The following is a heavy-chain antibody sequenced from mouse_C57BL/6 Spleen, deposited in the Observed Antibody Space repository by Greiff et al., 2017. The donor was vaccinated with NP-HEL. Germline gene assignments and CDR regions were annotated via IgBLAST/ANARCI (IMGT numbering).Heavy chain of an antibody. CDR1: GYTFTSYW. J-gene: IGHJ2*01. CDR2: IDPSDSYT. D-gene: IGHD1-1*01. Sequence: QVQLQQPGAELVKPGASVKLSCKASGYTFTSYWMQWVKQRPGQGLEWIGEIDPSDSYTNYNQKFKGKATLTVDTSSSTAYMQLSSLTSEDSAVYYCARCIYYYGSSLYFDYWGQGTTLTVSS. CDR3: ARCIYYYGSSLYFDY. V-gene: IGHV1-50*01.